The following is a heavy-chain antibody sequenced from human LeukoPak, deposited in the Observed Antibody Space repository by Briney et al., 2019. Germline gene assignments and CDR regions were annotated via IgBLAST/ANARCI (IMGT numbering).Heavy chain of an antibody. CDR1: GGSISSYS. D-gene: IGHD4-23*01. CDR2: LYTSGTT. Sequence: RTSETLSLTCSVSGGSISSYSWNWIRQPAGKGLEWIGRLYTSGTTNYNPSLKSRVTMSIDTSKNQVSLKMRSVTAADTAVYYCARTVVTLDWYFDLWGRGTLVSVSS. J-gene: IGHJ2*01. CDR3: ARTVVTLDWYFDL. V-gene: IGHV4-4*07.